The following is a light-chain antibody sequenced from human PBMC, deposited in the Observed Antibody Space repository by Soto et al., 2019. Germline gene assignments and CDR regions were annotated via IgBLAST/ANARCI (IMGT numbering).Light chain of an antibody. CDR3: QSYDSSLSGYV. CDR2: GNS. Sequence: QSVLTQPPSVSGARGQRVTISCTGSGSNIGAGYDVHWYQQLPGTAPKLLLYGNSNRPSGVPDRFSGSKSGTSASLAITGLQAEDEADYCCQSYDSSLSGYVFGTGTKVTVL. CDR1: GSNIGAGYD. V-gene: IGLV1-40*01. J-gene: IGLJ1*01.